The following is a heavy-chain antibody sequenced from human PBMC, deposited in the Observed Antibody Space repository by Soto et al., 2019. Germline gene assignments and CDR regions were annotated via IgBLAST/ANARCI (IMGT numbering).Heavy chain of an antibody. CDR3: ARDYSMVVVVPGY. CDR2: ISYDGSNE. Sequence: PGGSLRLSCAASGFTFSSYAMHWVRQAPGKGLEWVALISYDGSNEYYADSVKGRFTISRDNSKNTLYLQMNSLRAEDTAVYYCARDYSMVVVVPGYWGQGTLVTSPQ. CDR1: GFTFSSYA. D-gene: IGHD3-22*01. V-gene: IGHV3-30*03. J-gene: IGHJ4*02.